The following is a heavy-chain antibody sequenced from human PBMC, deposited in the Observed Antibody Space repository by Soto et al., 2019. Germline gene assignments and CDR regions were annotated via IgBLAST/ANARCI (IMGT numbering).Heavy chain of an antibody. D-gene: IGHD2-2*01. CDR1: GFTFSSYS. J-gene: IGHJ5*02. Sequence: EVQLVESGGGLVKPGGSLRLSCAASGFTFSSYSMNWVRQAPGKGLEWVLSISSSSSYIYYADSVKGRFTISRDNAKNSLYLQMNSLRAEDTAVYYCARDPKGYCSSTSCYLNNWFDPWGQGTLVTVSS. CDR3: ARDPKGYCSSTSCYLNNWFDP. CDR2: ISSSSSYI. V-gene: IGHV3-21*01.